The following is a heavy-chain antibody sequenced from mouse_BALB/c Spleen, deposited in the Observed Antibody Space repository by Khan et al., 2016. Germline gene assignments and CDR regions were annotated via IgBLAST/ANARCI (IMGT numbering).Heavy chain of an antibody. Sequence: EVELVESGGDLVKPGGSLKLSCAASGFTFSTYAMSWVGQTPDKRLEWVATISSGGRYTYYPDSVKGRFTISRDNAKNTLYLQRSRLKSEDTAMYYCARHGGYDYDDVMDYWGQGTSVTVSS. CDR1: GFTFSTYA. CDR3: ARHGGYDYDDVMDY. V-gene: IGHV5-6*01. CDR2: ISSGGRYT. J-gene: IGHJ4*01. D-gene: IGHD2-4*01.